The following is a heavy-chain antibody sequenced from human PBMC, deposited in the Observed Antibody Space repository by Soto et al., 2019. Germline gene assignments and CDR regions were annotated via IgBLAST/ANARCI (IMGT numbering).Heavy chain of an antibody. CDR3: ARDQEITFGGVIVIRYYYGMDV. D-gene: IGHD3-16*02. CDR1: GGSVSSSSYY. V-gene: IGHV4-61*01. CDR2: IYYSGST. Sequence: PSETLSLTCTVSGGSVSSSSYYWSWIRQPPGKGLEWIGYIYYSGSTNYNPSLKSRVTISVDTSKNQFSLKLSSVTAADTAVYYCARDQEITFGGVIVIRYYYGMDVWGQGTTVTVSS. J-gene: IGHJ6*02.